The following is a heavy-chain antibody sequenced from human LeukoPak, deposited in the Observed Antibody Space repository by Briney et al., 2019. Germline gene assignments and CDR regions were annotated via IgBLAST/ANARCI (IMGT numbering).Heavy chain of an antibody. D-gene: IGHD6-19*01. J-gene: IGHJ3*01. CDR3: AKDRTPYRQWLLDDVFDV. CDR2: ISYNSGSI. V-gene: IGHV3-9*03. Sequence: GGSLRLSCTASDFTFHYYAMHWIRQAPGKGLEWVSGISYNSGSIAYADSVKGRFTISRDNAKNSLYLQMNSLKPEDMALYYCAKDRTPYRQWLLDDVFDVWGQGTMVTVSS. CDR1: DFTFHYYA.